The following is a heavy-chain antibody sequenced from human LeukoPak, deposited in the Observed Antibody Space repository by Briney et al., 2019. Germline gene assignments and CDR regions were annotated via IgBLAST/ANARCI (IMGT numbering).Heavy chain of an antibody. CDR1: GYTFSTSG. D-gene: IGHD3/OR15-3a*01. CDR3: ARGASDYYTDVGKFDP. CDR2: ISAYNGNT. Sequence: GASVKVSCKASGYTFSTSGISWVRQAPGQGLEWMGWISAYNGNTNYTQKLQGRVTMTTDTSTSTAYMELRSLRSDDTAVYYCARGASDYYTDVGKFDPWGQGTLVTVSS. V-gene: IGHV1-18*01. J-gene: IGHJ5*02.